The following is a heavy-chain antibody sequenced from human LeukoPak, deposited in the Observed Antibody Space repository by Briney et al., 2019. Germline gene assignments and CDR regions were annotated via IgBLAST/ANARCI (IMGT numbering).Heavy chain of an antibody. CDR1: GLSVSSNF. D-gene: IGHD3-9*01. V-gene: IGHV3-53*01. J-gene: IGHJ4*02. Sequence: PGGSLRLSCAATGLSVSSNFMSWVRQAPGKGLEWVSVIYGGGSTYYADSVKGRFTISRDNSKNTLYLQMNSLRAEDTATYYCARDSPLLTVWGQGTLVTVSS. CDR2: IYGGGST. CDR3: ARDSPLLTV.